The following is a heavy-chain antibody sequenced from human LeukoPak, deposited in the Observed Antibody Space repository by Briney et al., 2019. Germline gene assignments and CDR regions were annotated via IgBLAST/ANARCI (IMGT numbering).Heavy chain of an antibody. D-gene: IGHD6-19*01. CDR2: IGSSSTYI. CDR1: GFTFSSYS. Sequence: PGGSLRLSCAASGFTFSSYSMNWVRQAPGKGLEWVSSIGSSSTYIYYADSVKGRFTISRDNAKNSLYLQMNSLRAEDTAVYYCARDPGVRWLVGFDYWGQGTLVTVSS. V-gene: IGHV3-21*01. CDR3: ARDPGVRWLVGFDY. J-gene: IGHJ4*02.